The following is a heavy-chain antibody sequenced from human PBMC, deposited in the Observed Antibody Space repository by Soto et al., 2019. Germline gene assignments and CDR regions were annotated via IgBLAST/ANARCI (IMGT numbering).Heavy chain of an antibody. D-gene: IGHD3-22*01. CDR1: GYTLDIYG. CDR3: ARDRSYYYDSSGYPFDL. CDR2: ISADNGDT. V-gene: IGHV1-18*01. J-gene: IGHJ4*02. Sequence: ASVKVSCKASGYTLDIYGISWVRQVPGKGPEWMGWISADNGDTKYAQRMQGRVTMTTDTATSTAYMELRSLRSDDTAVYYCARDRSYYYDSSGYPFDLWGQGPLVTVSS.